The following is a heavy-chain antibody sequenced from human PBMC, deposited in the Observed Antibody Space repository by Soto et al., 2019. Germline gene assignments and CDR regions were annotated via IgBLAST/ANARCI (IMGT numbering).Heavy chain of an antibody. CDR1: GGSISSYY. Sequence: PSETLSLTCTVSGGSISSYYWSWIRQPPGKGLEWIGYIYYSGGTNYNSSLESRVTISVDTSKNQFSLKLRSVTAADTAVYYCARGPHDYSNYDNWFDPWGHGTLVTVSS. CDR3: ARGPHDYSNYDNWFDP. D-gene: IGHD4-4*01. J-gene: IGHJ5*02. CDR2: IYYSGGT. V-gene: IGHV4-59*01.